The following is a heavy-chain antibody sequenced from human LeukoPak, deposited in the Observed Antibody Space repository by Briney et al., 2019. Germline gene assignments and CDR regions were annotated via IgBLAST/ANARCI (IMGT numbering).Heavy chain of an antibody. D-gene: IGHD4-11*01. V-gene: IGHV1-8*01. Sequence: EASVKVSCKASGYTFINYDINWVRQATGQGLELVGWMNPNSGNTGLLQKFQGRVTMTRSTSISTAYMELSSLRCEDTAVYYCARSRGDYRKYYMDVWGKGATVTVSS. CDR2: MNPNSGNT. J-gene: IGHJ6*03. CDR1: GYTFINYD. CDR3: ARSRGDYRKYYMDV.